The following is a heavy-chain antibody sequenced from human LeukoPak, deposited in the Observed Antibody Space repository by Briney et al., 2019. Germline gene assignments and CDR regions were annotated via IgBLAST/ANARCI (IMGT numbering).Heavy chain of an antibody. CDR1: GASIRSYF. CDR2: FYTSANT. CDR3: ARRRTGTTHNWFDP. D-gene: IGHD1-1*01. V-gene: IGHV4-4*09. J-gene: IGHJ5*02. Sequence: SETLSLTCSVSGASIRSYFWSWIRQSPGRGLEWIGNFYTSANTIYNPSLQSRVTISVDTSKIEFSLRLTSVTAADTAVYYCARRRTGTTHNWFDPWGQGTLVSVSS.